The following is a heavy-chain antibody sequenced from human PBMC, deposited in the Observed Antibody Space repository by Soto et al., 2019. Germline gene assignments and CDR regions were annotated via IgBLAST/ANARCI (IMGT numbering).Heavy chain of an antibody. CDR2: INHSGNT. V-gene: IGHV4-34*01. J-gene: IGHJ4*02. Sequence: SETLSLTCAVYSGSFSGYYWSWIRQPPGKGLEWIGEINHSGNTNYNPSLKSRVTILVDTSKNQFSLKVNSVTAADTAVYFCARRVYEDALTGWYFDYWGQGALVTVSS. CDR3: ARRVYEDALTGWYFDY. D-gene: IGHD3-9*01. CDR1: SGSFSGYY.